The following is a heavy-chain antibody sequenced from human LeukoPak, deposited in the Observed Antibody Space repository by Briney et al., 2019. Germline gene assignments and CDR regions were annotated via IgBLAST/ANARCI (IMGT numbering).Heavy chain of an antibody. J-gene: IGHJ5*02. CDR2: IYYSGST. CDR3: VRRLFWFDP. CDR1: GGSISSYY. V-gene: IGHV4-59*08. Sequence: SSETLSLTCTVSGGSISSYYWSWIRQPPGKGLEWIGYIYYSGSTNYNPSLKSRVTISVDTSKNQFSLKLSSVTAADTAVYYCVRRLFWFDPWGQGTLVTVSS.